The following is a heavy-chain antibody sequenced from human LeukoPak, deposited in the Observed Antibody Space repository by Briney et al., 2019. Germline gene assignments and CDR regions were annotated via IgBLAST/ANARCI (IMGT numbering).Heavy chain of an antibody. CDR3: AKPRLGERDWCFDY. Sequence: PGGSLRLSCVASGFTFSDYYMTWIRQAPGKGLEWISYIDTTGSTIYYADSVEGRFTISRDNSKNTLYLQMNSLRAEDTAVYYCAKPRLGERDWCFDYWGQGTLVTVSS. D-gene: IGHD3/OR15-3a*01. V-gene: IGHV3-11*04. CDR1: GFTFSDYY. CDR2: IDTTGSTI. J-gene: IGHJ4*02.